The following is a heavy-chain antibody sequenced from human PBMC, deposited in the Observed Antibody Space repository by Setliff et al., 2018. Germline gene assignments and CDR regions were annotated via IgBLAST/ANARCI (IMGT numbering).Heavy chain of an antibody. D-gene: IGHD3-3*01. CDR3: ARGRSNFWGYYFDY. CDR1: GGSFSGYY. CDR2: INHSGST. Sequence: SETLSLTCAVYGGSFSGYYWSWIRQPPGKGLEWIGEINHSGSTIYNPSLKIRVTISVDTSKNQCSLKLNSVTAADTAVYYCARGRSNFWGYYFDYWGQGTLGTVSS. V-gene: IGHV4-34*01. J-gene: IGHJ4*02.